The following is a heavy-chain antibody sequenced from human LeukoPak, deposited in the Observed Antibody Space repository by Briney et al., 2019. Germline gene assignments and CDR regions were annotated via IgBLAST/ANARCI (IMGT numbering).Heavy chain of an antibody. CDR3: ARTITNSGLYYYGMDV. CDR2: ISYDGSNK. D-gene: IGHD3-10*01. Sequence: GGSLRLSCAASGFTFSSYAMHWVRQAPGKGLEWVAVISYDGSNKYYADSVKGRFTISRDNSKNTLYLQMNSLRAEDTAVYYCARTITNSGLYYYGMDVWGQGTTVTVSS. J-gene: IGHJ6*02. CDR1: GFTFSSYA. V-gene: IGHV3-30-3*01.